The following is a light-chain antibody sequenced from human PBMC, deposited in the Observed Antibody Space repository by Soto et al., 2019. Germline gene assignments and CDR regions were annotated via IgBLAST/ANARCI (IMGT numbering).Light chain of an antibody. Sequence: DIQMTQSPSSLSASVGERVTITCRANEDISNYLNWYQQKPGRAPKLLIYDASTLETGVPSRFIGSGSGTHFTFTISSLQPEDVGTYYCQQYENLRLHTFGPGTKL. J-gene: IGKJ2*01. CDR2: DAS. CDR3: QQYENLRLHT. V-gene: IGKV1-33*01. CDR1: EDISNY.